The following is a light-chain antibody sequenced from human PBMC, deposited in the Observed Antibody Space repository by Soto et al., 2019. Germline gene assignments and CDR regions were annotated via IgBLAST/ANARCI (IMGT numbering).Light chain of an antibody. Sequence: IQSTRYPYSLSSSVVGIVTITFHSSQDISYYLHWYQQKPGKAPKVLIYDASKLQTGVPSRFSGSGSGTDFTFTISCFQPEDIAIRYCQQYAARPLITFCQGTRLEIK. CDR2: DAS. J-gene: IGKJ5*01. V-gene: IGKV1-33*01. CDR1: QDISYY. CDR3: QQYAARPLIT.